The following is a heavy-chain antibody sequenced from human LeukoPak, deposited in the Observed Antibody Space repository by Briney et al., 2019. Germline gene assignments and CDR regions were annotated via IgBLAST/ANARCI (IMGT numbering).Heavy chain of an antibody. CDR2: IYYSGST. J-gene: IGHJ4*02. V-gene: IGHV4-61*01. Sequence: PSQTLSLTCTVSGGSISSGSYYWSWIRQPPGKGLEWIGYIYYSGSTNYNPSLKSRVTISVDTSKNQFSLKLSSVTAADTAVYYCARVSNDFWSLYYFDYWGQGTLVTVSS. CDR1: GGSISSGSYY. D-gene: IGHD3-3*01. CDR3: ARVSNDFWSLYYFDY.